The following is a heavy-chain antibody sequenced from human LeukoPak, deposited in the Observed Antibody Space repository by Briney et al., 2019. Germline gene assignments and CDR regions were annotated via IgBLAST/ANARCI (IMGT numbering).Heavy chain of an antibody. CDR1: GFTFSSYA. Sequence: PGGSLRLSCAASGFTFSSYAMHWVRQAPGKGLEYVSAISSNGGSTYYANSVKGRFTISRDNSKNTLYLQMGSLRAEDMAVYYCARDQHFWSGYNDYWGQGTLVTVSS. CDR3: ARDQHFWSGYNDY. CDR2: ISSNGGST. D-gene: IGHD3-3*02. V-gene: IGHV3-64*01. J-gene: IGHJ4*02.